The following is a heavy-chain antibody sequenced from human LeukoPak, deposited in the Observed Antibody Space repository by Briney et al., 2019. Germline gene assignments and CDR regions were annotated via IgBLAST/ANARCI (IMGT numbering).Heavy chain of an antibody. CDR1: GFSFNTYW. CDR2: IKPDGDTT. J-gene: IGHJ4*02. D-gene: IGHD4-17*01. Sequence: GGSLRLSCTASGFSFNTYWMTWVRQAPGKGLEWVANIKPDGDTTNYLDSVKGRFTISRDNAKSSLHLQMDGLTAEDTAVYYCSRGPSTTLTTFWGQGTMVTVSS. V-gene: IGHV3-7*01. CDR3: SRGPSTTLTTF.